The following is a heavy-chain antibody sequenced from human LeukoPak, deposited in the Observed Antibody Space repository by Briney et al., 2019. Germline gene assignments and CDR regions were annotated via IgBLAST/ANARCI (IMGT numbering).Heavy chain of an antibody. J-gene: IGHJ4*02. Sequence: ASVKVSCKASGYTFTGYYMHWVRQAPGQGLEWMGWINPNSGGTNYAQTFQGRVTMTRDTSISTAYMELSRLRSDDTAVYYCARSQWLVRGPVDYWGQGTLVTVSS. CDR1: GYTFTGYY. V-gene: IGHV1-2*02. D-gene: IGHD6-19*01. CDR3: ARSQWLVRGPVDY. CDR2: INPNSGGT.